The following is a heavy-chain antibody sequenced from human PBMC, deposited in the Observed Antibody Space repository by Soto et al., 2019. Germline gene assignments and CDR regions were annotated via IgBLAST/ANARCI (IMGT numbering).Heavy chain of an antibody. J-gene: IGHJ3*01. CDR2: ISSDGSDK. CDR3: AKDQGIAASHGID. V-gene: IGHV3-30*18. CDR1: GVTFNNYG. D-gene: IGHD6-13*01. Sequence: QVQLVESGGGVVQPGTSLRLSCAASGVTFNNYGMHWVRQAPGTGLEWVAAISSDGSDKYYADSVKGRLTISRDNSKNTQYLQMHSLRAEDTAVYYCAKDQGIAASHGIDWGQGTMVTVSS.